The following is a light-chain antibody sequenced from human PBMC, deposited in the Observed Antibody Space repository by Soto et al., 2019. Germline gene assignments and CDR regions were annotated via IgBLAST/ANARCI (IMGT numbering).Light chain of an antibody. J-gene: IGKJ4*01. CDR3: QQTKSYPST. CDR2: GAS. V-gene: IGKV1-9*01. Sequence: DIQLTQSPSFLSASIGDRVTITCRASQDFSNFLAWYQQKAGKAPKLLIYGASILQSGVPSGFSGSGFGTDFTLTISSLRAEDFAIYFCQQTKSYPSTFGGGTKVDI. CDR1: QDFSNF.